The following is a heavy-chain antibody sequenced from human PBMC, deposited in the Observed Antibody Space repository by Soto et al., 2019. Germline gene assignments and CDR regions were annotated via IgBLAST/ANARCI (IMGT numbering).Heavy chain of an antibody. CDR3: ARDESRLYFYDSSGYYGNWFDP. J-gene: IGHJ5*02. CDR2: IYYSGST. Sequence: SETLSLTCTVSGGSVSSGSYYWTWIRQPPGKGLEWIGYIYYSGSTNYNPSLKSRVTISVDTSKNQFSLKLSSVTAADTAVYYCARDESRLYFYDSSGYYGNWFDPWGQGTLVTVSS. D-gene: IGHD3-22*01. CDR1: GGSVSSGSYY. V-gene: IGHV4-61*01.